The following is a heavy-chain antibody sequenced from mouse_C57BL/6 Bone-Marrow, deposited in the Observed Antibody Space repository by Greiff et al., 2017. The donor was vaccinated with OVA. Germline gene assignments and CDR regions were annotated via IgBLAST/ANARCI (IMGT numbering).Heavy chain of an antibody. CDR3: ARGEVYDGYPTWFAY. Sequence: VQLQQSGAELAKPGASVKLSCKASGYTFTSYWMHWVKQRPGQGLEWIGYINPSSGYTKYNQKFKDTATLTADKSSSTAYMQLSSLTYEDSAVYYCARGEVYDGYPTWFAYWGQGTLVTVSA. D-gene: IGHD2-3*01. J-gene: IGHJ3*01. CDR1: GYTFTSYW. CDR2: INPSSGYT. V-gene: IGHV1-7*01.